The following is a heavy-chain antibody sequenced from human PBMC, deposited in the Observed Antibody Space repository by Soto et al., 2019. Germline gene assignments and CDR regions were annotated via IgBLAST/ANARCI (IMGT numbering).Heavy chain of an antibody. Sequence: QVQLKESGPGLVKPSETLSLTCTVSGGSISPYYWSWIRQPPGKGLEWIGFIYYSGSTSYNPSLKSRVIISVDPSQNQFSLMLTSVTAADTAVYYCARPRSSGYAGEFDYWGQGTLVTVSS. CDR3: ARPRSSGYAGEFDY. V-gene: IGHV4-59*01. CDR1: GGSISPYY. J-gene: IGHJ4*02. D-gene: IGHD3-22*01. CDR2: IYYSGST.